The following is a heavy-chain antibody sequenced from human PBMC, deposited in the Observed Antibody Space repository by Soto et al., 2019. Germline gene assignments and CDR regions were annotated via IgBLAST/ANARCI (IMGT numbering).Heavy chain of an antibody. J-gene: IGHJ6*02. CDR1: GFTFSRYG. Sequence: EVQLVESGGGLVKPGGSLRLSCAASGFTFSRYGMNWVRQSPGKGVELVSSISGLSSYIYYADSVKGRFTVSRDNAKNSLYVQMNSLRAEDTAVYYCARDPQQRLADSYYYGMDVWGQGTTVIVSS. V-gene: IGHV3-21*02. CDR2: ISGLSSYI. CDR3: ARDPQQRLADSYYYGMDV. D-gene: IGHD6-25*01.